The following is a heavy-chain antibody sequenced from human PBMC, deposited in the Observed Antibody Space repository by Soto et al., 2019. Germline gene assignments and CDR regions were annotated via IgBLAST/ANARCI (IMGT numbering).Heavy chain of an antibody. D-gene: IGHD2-8*01. CDR2: IYHSGST. Sequence: SETLSLTXAVSGDSISSSNWWSWVRQPPGKGLEWIGEIYHSGSTNYNPSLKSRVTISVDKSKNQFSLKLSSVTAADTAVYYCASEDDCTNGVCYSDWGQGTLVTVS. J-gene: IGHJ4*02. CDR1: GDSISSSNW. V-gene: IGHV4-4*02. CDR3: ASEDDCTNGVCYSD.